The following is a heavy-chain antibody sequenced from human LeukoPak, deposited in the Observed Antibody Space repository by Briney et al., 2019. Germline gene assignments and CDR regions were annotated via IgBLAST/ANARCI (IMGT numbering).Heavy chain of an antibody. CDR2: IKQDGSEK. Sequence: GGSLRLSCAASGFTFSSYWMSWVRQAPGKGLEWVANIKQDGSEKYYVDSVKGRSTISRDNAKNSLYLQMNSLRAEDTAVYYCARETVRGVEYYFDYWGQGTLVTVSS. V-gene: IGHV3-7*01. D-gene: IGHD3-10*01. J-gene: IGHJ4*02. CDR3: ARETVRGVEYYFDY. CDR1: GFTFSSYW.